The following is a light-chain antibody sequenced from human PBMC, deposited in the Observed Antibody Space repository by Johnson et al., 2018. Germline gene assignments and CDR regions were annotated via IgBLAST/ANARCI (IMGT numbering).Light chain of an antibody. V-gene: IGLV1-51*02. J-gene: IGLJ1*01. CDR1: SSNIGNNY. Sequence: QSVLTQPPSVSAAPGQKVTISCSGSSSNIGNNYVSWYQQLPGTAPKLLIYENNKRPPGIPDRFSGSKSGTSATLGITGLQTEDEADYYCGTWDSSLSAGNVFGTGTKVTVL. CDR3: GTWDSSLSAGNV. CDR2: ENN.